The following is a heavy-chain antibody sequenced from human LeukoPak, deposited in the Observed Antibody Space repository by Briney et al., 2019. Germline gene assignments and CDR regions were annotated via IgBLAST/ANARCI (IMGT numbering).Heavy chain of an antibody. V-gene: IGHV3-30*02. J-gene: IGHJ4*02. Sequence: GGSLRLSCAACGFTFSSYGMHWVRQAPGKGLEWVAFIRYDASNKYYADSVKGRFTISRDNSKNTLYLQMNSLRAEDTAVYYCAKDNDSSSWYYFDYWGQGTLVTVSS. D-gene: IGHD6-13*01. CDR3: AKDNDSSSWYYFDY. CDR1: GFTFSSYG. CDR2: IRYDASNK.